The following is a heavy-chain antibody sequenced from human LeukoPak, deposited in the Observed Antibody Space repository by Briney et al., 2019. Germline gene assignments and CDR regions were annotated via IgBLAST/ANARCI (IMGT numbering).Heavy chain of an antibody. J-gene: IGHJ4*02. CDR1: GFTVSNNY. CDR2: IYSIGTT. D-gene: IGHD3-10*01. V-gene: IGHV3-53*01. Sequence: GGSLRLSCAASGFTVSNNYMSLVRHAPGKGLEWVSVIYSIGTTYYADSVKGRFTISRDNSKNTVYLQMNSLRGEDTAVYYCATGGFYSSGSLDYWGQGTLVTVSS. CDR3: ATGGFYSSGSLDY.